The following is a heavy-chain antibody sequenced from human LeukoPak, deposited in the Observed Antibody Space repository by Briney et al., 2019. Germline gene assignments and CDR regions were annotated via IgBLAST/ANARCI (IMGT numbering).Heavy chain of an antibody. V-gene: IGHV1-2*02. CDR2: INPNNGGT. J-gene: IGHJ5*02. CDR1: GYSFTAYS. CDR3: ARDSYYDSSGAPWFDP. D-gene: IGHD3-22*01. Sequence: GASVNVSCKASGYSFTAYSFHGVRQAPGQGLQWMGWINPNNGGTNYTQKFQGRVTMTRDTSISTAYMELSRLRSDDTAVYYCARDSYYDSSGAPWFDPWGQGTLVTVSS.